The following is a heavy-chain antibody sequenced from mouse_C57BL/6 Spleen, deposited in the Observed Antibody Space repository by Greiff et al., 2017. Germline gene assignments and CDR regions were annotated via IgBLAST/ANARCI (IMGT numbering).Heavy chain of an antibody. D-gene: IGHD1-1*01. J-gene: IGHJ4*01. CDR1: GFTFSDYG. CDR3: ARNGSSYNYYAMDY. V-gene: IGHV5-17*01. Sequence: EVKLMESGGGLVKPGGSLKLSCAASGFTFSDYGMHWVRQAPEKGLEWVAYISSGSSTIYYADKVKGRFTISRDNAKNTLFLQMTSLRSEDTAMYYCARNGSSYNYYAMDYWGQGTSVTVSS. CDR2: ISSGSSTI.